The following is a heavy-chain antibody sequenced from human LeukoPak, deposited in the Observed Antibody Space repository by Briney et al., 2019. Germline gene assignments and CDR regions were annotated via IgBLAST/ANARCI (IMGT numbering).Heavy chain of an antibody. D-gene: IGHD1-26*01. V-gene: IGHV1-18*01. Sequence: ASVKVSCKASSYSFTSYGISWVRQAPGQGLEWMGWISAYNGNTNYAQKLQGRVTMTTDTSTSTAYMELRSLTSDDTAVYYCALTGGGTYAPTSPFDYWGQGTLVTVSS. CDR2: ISAYNGNT. CDR1: SYSFTSYG. J-gene: IGHJ4*02. CDR3: ALTGGGTYAPTSPFDY.